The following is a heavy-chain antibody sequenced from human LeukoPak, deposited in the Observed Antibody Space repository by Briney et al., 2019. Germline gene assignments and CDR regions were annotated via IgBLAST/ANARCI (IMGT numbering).Heavy chain of an antibody. CDR3: ARDRIAVAVVYYFDY. V-gene: IGHV1-69*05. CDR2: IIPIFGTA. D-gene: IGHD6-19*01. J-gene: IGHJ4*02. CDR1: GGTFSSYA. Sequence: SVKVSCKASGGTFSSYAISWVRQAPGQGLEWMGGIIPIFGTANYAQKFQGRVTITTDESTSTAYMELSSLRSEDTAVYYCARDRIAVAVVYYFDYWGQGTLVTVSS.